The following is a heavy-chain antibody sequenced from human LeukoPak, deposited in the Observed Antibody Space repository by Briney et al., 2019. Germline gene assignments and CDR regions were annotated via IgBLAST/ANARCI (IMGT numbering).Heavy chain of an antibody. Sequence: GGSLRLSCAASGFTFSSYTMAWVRQAPGKGLECVSSLSFGGGTIYYADSVKGRFTISRDTSKNTLYLQMNSLRAEDTAIYYCAKDGLWSGITGGHFDYWGQGTLVTVSS. V-gene: IGHV3-23*01. J-gene: IGHJ4*02. CDR2: LSFGGGTI. D-gene: IGHD3-3*01. CDR1: GFTFSSYT. CDR3: AKDGLWSGITGGHFDY.